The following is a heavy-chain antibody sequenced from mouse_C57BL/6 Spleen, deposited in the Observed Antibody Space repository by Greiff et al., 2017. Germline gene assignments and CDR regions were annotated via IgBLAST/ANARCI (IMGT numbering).Heavy chain of an antibody. CDR1: GYTFTSYW. V-gene: IGHV1-64*01. CDR3: ASPIFYDYDGEGYYAMDY. CDR2: IHPNSGST. J-gene: IGHJ4*01. Sequence: VQLQQPGAELVKPGASVKLSCKASGYTFTSYWMHWVKQRPGQGLEWIGMIHPNSGSTNYNEKFKSKATLTVDKSSSTAYMQLSSLTSEDSAVYYCASPIFYDYDGEGYYAMDYWGQGTSVTVSS. D-gene: IGHD2-4*01.